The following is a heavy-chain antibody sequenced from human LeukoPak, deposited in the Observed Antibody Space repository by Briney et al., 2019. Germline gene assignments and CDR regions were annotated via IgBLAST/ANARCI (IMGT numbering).Heavy chain of an antibody. D-gene: IGHD2-2*01. V-gene: IGHV3-30*01. CDR3: ARDLLRRSVVPAATAY. CDR1: GFTFSAYA. Sequence: GRSLRLSCAVSGFTFSAYAMQWVRQAPGKGLEWVAAISYDGSSKYYADSVKGRFAISRDDSGNTLYLQMNSLRAEDTAVYYCARDLLRRSVVPAATAYWGQGTLVTVSS. CDR2: ISYDGSSK. J-gene: IGHJ4*02.